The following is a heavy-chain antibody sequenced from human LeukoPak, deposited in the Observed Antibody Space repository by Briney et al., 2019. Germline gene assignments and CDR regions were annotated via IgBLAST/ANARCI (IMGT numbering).Heavy chain of an antibody. CDR2: IWYDGSNR. CDR3: ARDSEGYSGSLGYYNGMDV. Sequence: GRSLRLSCAASGFTFSSYGMHWVRQAPGKGLEWVAVIWYDGSNRYYADSVKGQFTISRDNSKNTLYLKMNSLRAEDTAVYYCARDSEGYSGSLGYYNGMDVWGQGTTVTVSS. CDR1: GFTFSSYG. V-gene: IGHV3-33*01. D-gene: IGHD1-26*01. J-gene: IGHJ6*02.